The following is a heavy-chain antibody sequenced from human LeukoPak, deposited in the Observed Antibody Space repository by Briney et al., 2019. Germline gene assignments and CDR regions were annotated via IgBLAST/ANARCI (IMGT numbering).Heavy chain of an antibody. CDR3: VRVKGTYFDF. Sequence: GGSLRLSCAASGFPFSSYSMNWVRQAPGKGLECVSYISASGSNIYYLDSVKGRFTVSRDNAMTSLFLQMDRPRAEDTAVYYCVRVKGTYFDFWGQGTLVTVSS. CDR2: ISASGSNI. D-gene: IGHD1-1*01. CDR1: GFPFSSYS. J-gene: IGHJ4*02. V-gene: IGHV3-48*01.